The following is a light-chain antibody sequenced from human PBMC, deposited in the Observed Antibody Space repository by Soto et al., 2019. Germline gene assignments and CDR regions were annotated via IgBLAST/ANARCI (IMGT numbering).Light chain of an antibody. J-gene: IGKJ5*01. CDR1: QSISSW. Sequence: DIQMTQSPSTLSASVGDRVTITCRASQSISSWLAWYQQKPGKAPKLLIYKASSLESGAPSRFSASGSGTEFTLTISSLQPEDFATYYCQQLHDYPITFGQGTRLENK. CDR2: KAS. CDR3: QQLHDYPIT. V-gene: IGKV1-5*03.